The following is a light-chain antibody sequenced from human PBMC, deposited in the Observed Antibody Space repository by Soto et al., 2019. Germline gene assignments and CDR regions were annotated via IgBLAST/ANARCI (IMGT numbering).Light chain of an antibody. CDR1: SRDVGAYNY. Sequence: SALTQPASVSGSPGQSITISCTGTSRDVGAYNYVSWFQQHPGKAPKRMIYEFSTRPSGISSRFSGSKSGNTASLTISGLQAEDDADYYCSSYTSTSTLVFGGGTKLTVL. CDR2: EFS. V-gene: IGLV2-14*01. J-gene: IGLJ2*01. CDR3: SSYTSTSTLV.